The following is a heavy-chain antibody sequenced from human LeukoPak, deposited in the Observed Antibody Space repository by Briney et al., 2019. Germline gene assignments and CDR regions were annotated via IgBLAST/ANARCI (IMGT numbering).Heavy chain of an antibody. CDR2: ISGDGGST. D-gene: IGHD6-13*01. CDR1: GFTFDDYA. J-gene: IGHJ4*02. Sequence: GGSLRLSCAASGFTFDDYAMHSVRQAPGKGLEWVSFISGDGGSTYYADSVKGRFTISRDNSKNSLYLQMNSLRTEDTALYYCAKVAGIAENYYFDYWGQGTLVTVSS. CDR3: AKVAGIAENYYFDY. V-gene: IGHV3-43*02.